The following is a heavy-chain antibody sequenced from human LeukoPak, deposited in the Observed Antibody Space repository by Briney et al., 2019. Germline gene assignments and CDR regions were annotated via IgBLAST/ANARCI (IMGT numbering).Heavy chain of an antibody. Sequence: GGSLRLSCAASGFTFSTYAMNWVRQAPGKGLEWVSAISGSGSDTYYADSVKGRFTISRDNSKNTLYLQMNSLRAEDTAVYYCAKRSIGAKKYFFDYWGQETLVTVSS. CDR3: AKRSIGAKKYFFDY. J-gene: IGHJ4*02. CDR2: ISGSGSDT. D-gene: IGHD4/OR15-4a*01. V-gene: IGHV3-23*01. CDR1: GFTFSTYA.